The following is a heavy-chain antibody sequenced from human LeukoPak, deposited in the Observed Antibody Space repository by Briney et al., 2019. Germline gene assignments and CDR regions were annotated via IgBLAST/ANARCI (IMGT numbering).Heavy chain of an antibody. V-gene: IGHV4-59*08. CDR1: GASITVDH. D-gene: IGHD1-1*01. Sequence: PSETLSLTCTVSGASITVDHWSWLRQPPGKELKFLGYILYTGGISYNPSLKSRVTISLDASKTQFSLMLNSVTVADTAVYFCARHRYSIGADSWGQGILVTVPS. CDR3: ARHRYSIGADS. J-gene: IGHJ4*02. CDR2: ILYTGGI.